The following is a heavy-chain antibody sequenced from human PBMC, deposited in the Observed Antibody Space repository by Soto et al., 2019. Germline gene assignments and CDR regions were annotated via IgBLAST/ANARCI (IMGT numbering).Heavy chain of an antibody. CDR3: ARGTYDYFGGNYRYVGCAFDV. CDR2: IYFSGFT. J-gene: IGHJ3*01. Sequence: QVQLQQSGPGLVKPSETLSLTCTVSGVSINNNYWSWVRQPPGKGLEWIGYIYFSGFTNYNPSPKSRVSISVDTSKDQVCPQLTSVTAADTALYYCARGTYDYFGGNYRYVGCAFDVWGPGTVVTFSS. D-gene: IGHD3-16*02. CDR1: GVSINNNY. V-gene: IGHV4-59*01.